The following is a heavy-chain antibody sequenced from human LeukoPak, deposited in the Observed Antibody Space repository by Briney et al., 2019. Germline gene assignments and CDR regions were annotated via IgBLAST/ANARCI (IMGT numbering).Heavy chain of an antibody. Sequence: GGSLRLSCAASGFTFDDYAMHWVRQAPGKGLEWVSGISWNSGSVGYADSVKGRFTISRDNAKNSLYLQMNSLRAEDTALYYCAKDMPVRAAAEMVDYWGQGTLVTVSS. D-gene: IGHD6-13*01. CDR3: AKDMPVRAAAEMVDY. J-gene: IGHJ4*02. V-gene: IGHV3-9*01. CDR1: GFTFDDYA. CDR2: ISWNSGSV.